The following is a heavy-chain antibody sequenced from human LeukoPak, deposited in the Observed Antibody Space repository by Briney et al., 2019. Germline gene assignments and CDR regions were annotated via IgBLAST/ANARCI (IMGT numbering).Heavy chain of an antibody. CDR3: VKDNPLDY. Sequence: GGSLRLSCGASGFTFSNYGMLWVRQAPGKGLDWVAFIRYDGNNKLYADSVKGRFTISRDNSKNTLYLHINSLRAEDTAVYYCVKDNPLDYWGQGTLIIVSS. D-gene: IGHD1-14*01. V-gene: IGHV3-30*02. J-gene: IGHJ4*02. CDR2: IRYDGNNK. CDR1: GFTFSNYG.